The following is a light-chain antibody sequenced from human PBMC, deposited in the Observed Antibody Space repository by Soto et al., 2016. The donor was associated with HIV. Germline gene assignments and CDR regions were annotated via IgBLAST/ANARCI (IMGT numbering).Light chain of an antibody. V-gene: IGLV3-21*01. CDR3: QVWDSNSDHVV. CDR1: NLGSKS. CDR2: DDG. J-gene: IGLJ3*02. Sequence: SYELTQPPSVSVPPGKTARITCGGNNLGSKSVHWYQQNPGQAPVLVVYDDGDRPSGIPERFSGSNSANTATLTISRVEAGDEADYYCQVWDSNSDHVVFGGGTKLTVL.